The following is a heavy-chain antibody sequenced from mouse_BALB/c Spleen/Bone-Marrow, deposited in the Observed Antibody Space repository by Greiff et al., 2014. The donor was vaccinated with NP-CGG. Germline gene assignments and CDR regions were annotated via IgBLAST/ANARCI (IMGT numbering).Heavy chain of an antibody. J-gene: IGHJ4*01. Sequence: EVQLQQSGTVLARPGASVKMSCKASGYSFTSYWMHWVKQRPGQGLEWIGAIFPGNSETSYNQKFKGKAKLTAVTSASTAYMELGSLTNEDSAVYYCCLLSVRRATDYWGQGTSVTVSS. V-gene: IGHV1-5*01. CDR1: GYSFTSYW. CDR3: CLLSVRRATDY. D-gene: IGHD2-10*01. CDR2: IFPGNSET.